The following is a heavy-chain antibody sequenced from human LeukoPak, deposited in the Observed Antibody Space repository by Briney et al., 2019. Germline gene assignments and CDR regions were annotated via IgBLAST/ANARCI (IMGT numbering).Heavy chain of an antibody. CDR2: ISGSGGST. Sequence: PGGSLRLSCAASGFTFSSYGMSWVRQAPGKGLEWVSAISGSGGSTYYADSVKGRFTIPRDNSKNTLYLQMNSLRAEDTAVYYCAKDLSPLRYFDWLVYYFDYWGQGTLVTVSS. D-gene: IGHD3-9*01. V-gene: IGHV3-23*01. J-gene: IGHJ4*02. CDR1: GFTFSSYG. CDR3: AKDLSPLRYFDWLVYYFDY.